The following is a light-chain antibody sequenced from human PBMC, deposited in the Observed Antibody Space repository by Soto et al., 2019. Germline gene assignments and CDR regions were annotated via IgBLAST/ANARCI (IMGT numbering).Light chain of an antibody. CDR1: QSVSRY. CDR2: AAS. CDR3: QQYNNWPPLT. Sequence: DVQMTQSPSSLSALVGDRVTITCRASQSVSRYLNWYQHKPGKAPKLLINAASNLRSGVPSRFSGSGSGTDFTLTIDGLQPEDFAVYYCQQYNNWPPLTFGGGTKVEIK. J-gene: IGKJ4*01. V-gene: IGKV1-39*01.